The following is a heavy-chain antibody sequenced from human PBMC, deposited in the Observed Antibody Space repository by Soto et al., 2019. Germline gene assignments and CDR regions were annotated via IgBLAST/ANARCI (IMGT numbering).Heavy chain of an antibody. CDR1: GYTFTSYG. CDR3: AKVMVSFGGTRYGLDV. Sequence: ASVKVSCKASGYTFTSYGISWVRQAPGQGLEWMGWISAYNGNTNYADSVKGRFSISRDNPKNTLFLQMNSLRAEDTAVYYCAKVMVSFGGTRYGLDVWGQGTTVTVSS. D-gene: IGHD3-16*01. CDR2: ISAYNGNT. V-gene: IGHV1-18*01. J-gene: IGHJ6*01.